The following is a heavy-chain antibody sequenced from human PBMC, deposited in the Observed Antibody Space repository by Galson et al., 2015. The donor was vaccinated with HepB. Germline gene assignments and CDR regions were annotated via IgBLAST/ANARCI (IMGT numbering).Heavy chain of an antibody. D-gene: IGHD3/OR15-3a*01. V-gene: IGHV3-9*01. CDR3: AKDQGGGFWTGTAVDI. J-gene: IGHJ3*02. CDR1: GFTFSSHV. CDR2: ISWNSGSI. Sequence: SLRLSCAASGFTFSSHVMHWVRQAPGKGLEWVSGISWNSGSIGYADSVKGRFTISRDNAKNSLYLQMNSLRAEDTALYYCAKDQGGGFWTGTAVDIWGQGTMVTVSS.